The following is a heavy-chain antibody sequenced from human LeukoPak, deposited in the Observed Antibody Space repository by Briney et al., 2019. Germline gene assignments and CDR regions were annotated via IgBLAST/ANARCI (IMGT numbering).Heavy chain of an antibody. CDR1: GFTFSSYS. CDR2: ISSSSSYI. D-gene: IGHD5-24*01. V-gene: IGHV3-21*01. CDR3: ARDAGRDGPWLFDY. Sequence: KPGGSLRLSCAASGFTFSSYSMNWVRQAPGKGLEWVSSISSSSSYIYYADSVKGRSTISRDNAKNSLYLQMNSLRAEDTAVYYCARDAGRDGPWLFDYWGQGTLVTVSS. J-gene: IGHJ4*02.